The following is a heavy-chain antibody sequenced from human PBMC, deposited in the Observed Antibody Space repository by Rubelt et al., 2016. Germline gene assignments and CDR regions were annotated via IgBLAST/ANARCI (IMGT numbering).Heavy chain of an antibody. J-gene: IGHJ4*02. CDR1: GFTFSSYS. CDR2: ISTSGSNL. CDR3: ARNGAGAVAADC. D-gene: IGHD6-19*01. Sequence: EVQLVESGGGLVQPGGSLRLSCVASGFTFSSYSMNWVRQVPGKGLEWVAHISTSGSNLYYADSVKGRFTISRDNAKNSLYLTIDSLRAEDTAVFYGARNGAGAVAADCWGQGTLVTVSS. V-gene: IGHV3-48*04.